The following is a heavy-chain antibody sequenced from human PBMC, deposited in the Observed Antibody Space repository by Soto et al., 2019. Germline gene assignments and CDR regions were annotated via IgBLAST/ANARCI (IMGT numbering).Heavy chain of an antibody. D-gene: IGHD3-16*01. CDR2: IIPILGIA. J-gene: IGHJ4*02. Sequence: QVQLVQSGAEVKKPGSSVKVSCKASGGTFSRYTISWVRQAPGQGLEWMGRIIPILGIANYAQKFQGRVTLTAVKSTSTAYMELSSLRSEDTAVYYCASRKGDFDYWGQGTLVTVSS. CDR3: ASRKGDFDY. V-gene: IGHV1-69*02. CDR1: GGTFSRYT.